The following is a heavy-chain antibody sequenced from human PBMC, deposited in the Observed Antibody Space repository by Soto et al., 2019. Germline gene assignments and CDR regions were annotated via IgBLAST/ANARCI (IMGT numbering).Heavy chain of an antibody. J-gene: IGHJ6*02. V-gene: IGHV4-34*01. CDR3: ARGESRGTHYRHYYYGMDV. CDR2: INHSGST. D-gene: IGHD1-26*01. Sequence: PSETLSLTCAVYCGSFSGYYWSWIRQPPGKGLEWIGEINHSGSTNYNPSLKSRVTISVDTSKNQFSLKLSSVTAADTAVYYCARGESRGTHYRHYYYGMDVWGQGTTVTVSS. CDR1: CGSFSGYY.